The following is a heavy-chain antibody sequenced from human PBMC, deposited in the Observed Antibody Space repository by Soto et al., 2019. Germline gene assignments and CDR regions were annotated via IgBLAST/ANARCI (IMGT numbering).Heavy chain of an antibody. V-gene: IGHV3-30*18. D-gene: IGHD6-13*01. CDR1: GFTFSTYG. CDR2: MSYDGTKQ. Sequence: PGGSLRLSCAASGFTFSTYGMHWVRQAPGKGLEWVAAMSYDGTKQYYVDSVKGRFTISRDNSRNTLFLQLNSLRDEDTALYYCAKEYGSTWIDHWGQGTPVTVSS. CDR3: AKEYGSTWIDH. J-gene: IGHJ4*02.